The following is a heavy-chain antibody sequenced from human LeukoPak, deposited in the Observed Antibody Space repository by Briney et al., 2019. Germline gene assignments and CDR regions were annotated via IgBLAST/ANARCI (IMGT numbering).Heavy chain of an antibody. CDR1: GGSFSAFF. Sequence: SETLSLTCAVSGGSFSAFFWRWIRQPPGKGLEWIGDVGHSGSADYNPSLKSRVTVSADPSKTQFSLKLTSVTAADTAVYYCASRGDYSDTSGNSYDALDIWGQGTMVTVSS. CDR3: ASRGDYSDTSGNSYDALDI. CDR2: VGHSGSA. J-gene: IGHJ3*02. D-gene: IGHD3-22*01. V-gene: IGHV4-34*01.